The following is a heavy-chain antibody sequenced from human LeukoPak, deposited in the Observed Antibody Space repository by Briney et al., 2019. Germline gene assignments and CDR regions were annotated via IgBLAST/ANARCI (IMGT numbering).Heavy chain of an antibody. D-gene: IGHD5-18*01. CDR3: ARDHSENYLEY. CDR1: GFTLSGHS. J-gene: IGHJ4*02. Sequence: GGSLRLSCAATGFTLSGHSMNWVRQAPGKGLDWVSSISPTSAYIYYQDSVKGRFTISRDNAKNSLYLQMNSLRADDTAIYYCARDHSENYLEYWGQGTLVTVSS. CDR2: ISPTSAYI. V-gene: IGHV3-21*01.